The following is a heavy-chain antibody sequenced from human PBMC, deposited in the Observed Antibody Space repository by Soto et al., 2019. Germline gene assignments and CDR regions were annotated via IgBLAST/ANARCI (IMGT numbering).Heavy chain of an antibody. Sequence: QVQLQESGPGLVKPWETLSLTCTVSGNSIGDYYWSWFRQSPGKGLEWIGYIYGSGSTNYNPSLKGRVTISADTAKNQFSLKLTSVTAADTAVYYCARRRIGDYWGQGTPITVSS. J-gene: IGHJ4*02. CDR2: IYGSGST. CDR1: GNSIGDYY. V-gene: IGHV4-59*08. D-gene: IGHD3-3*01. CDR3: ARRRIGDY.